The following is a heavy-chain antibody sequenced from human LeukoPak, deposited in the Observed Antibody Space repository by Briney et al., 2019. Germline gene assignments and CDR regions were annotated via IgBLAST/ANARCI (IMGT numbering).Heavy chain of an antibody. J-gene: IGHJ4*02. CDR2: ITDSGKP. CDR1: GFSFSTYT. V-gene: IGHV3-23*01. CDR3: ASRNYYLDH. D-gene: IGHD3-10*01. Sequence: GGSLRLSCAASGFSFSTYTMTWVRQAPGKGLDLVSGITDSGKPCYADSVKGRFTISRDNYKSTLYLQINSLRAEDTAVYYCASRNYYLDHWGQGALVTVSS.